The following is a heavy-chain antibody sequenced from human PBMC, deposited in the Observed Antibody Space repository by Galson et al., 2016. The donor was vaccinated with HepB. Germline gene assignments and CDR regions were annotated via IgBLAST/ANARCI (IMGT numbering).Heavy chain of an antibody. CDR2: ISRSGDST. CDR1: GFTFNNYG. V-gene: IGHV3-23*01. D-gene: IGHD6-6*01. CDR3: VQGSTAPAV. Sequence: SLRLSCAASGFTFNNYGMTWVRQAPGKGLEVVSSISRSGDSTDYADSAKGRFIISRENTKNTLSLQVNSLRAEDTAVYYCVQGSTAPAVWGKGTTVTVSS. J-gene: IGHJ6*04.